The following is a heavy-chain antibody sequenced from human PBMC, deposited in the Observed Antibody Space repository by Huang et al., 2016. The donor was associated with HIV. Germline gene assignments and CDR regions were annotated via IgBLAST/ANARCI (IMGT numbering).Heavy chain of an antibody. D-gene: IGHD6-19*01. J-gene: IGHJ1*01. Sequence: EVQLVESGGGLVQPGGSLRVSCAASGFRISTYWMSWVGQTPGKGLEWVASIKQDGRAKDYVDALNGRFIISRDNAKNSLYLQMNRLRAEDTAVYYCTRGPLGWLVHRYFYHWGQGTLVTVSS. CDR2: IKQDGRAK. CDR3: TRGPLGWLVHRYFYH. CDR1: GFRISTYW. V-gene: IGHV3-7*01.